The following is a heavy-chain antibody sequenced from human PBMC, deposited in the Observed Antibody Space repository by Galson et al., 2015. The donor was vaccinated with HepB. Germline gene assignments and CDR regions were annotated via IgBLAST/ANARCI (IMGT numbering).Heavy chain of an antibody. Sequence: SLRLSCAASGFTFSSNWMSWVRQAPGKGLEWVANIKQDGGDKYYVDSVKGRFTISRDNAKNSLYLQMNSLGAEDTAVYYCARAFSSSSRIFYYYMDVWGKGTTVTVSS. CDR1: GFTFSSNW. CDR2: IKQDGGDK. D-gene: IGHD6-6*01. CDR3: ARAFSSSSRIFYYYMDV. J-gene: IGHJ6*03. V-gene: IGHV3-7*03.